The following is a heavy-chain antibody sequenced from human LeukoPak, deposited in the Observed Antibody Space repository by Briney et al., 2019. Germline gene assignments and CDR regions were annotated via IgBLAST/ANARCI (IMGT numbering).Heavy chain of an antibody. V-gene: IGHV3-23*01. J-gene: IGHJ4*02. Sequence: GGSLRLSCAASGFTFSSYAMSRVRQAPGKGLEWVSAISGSGGSTYYADSVKGRFTISRDNSKNTLYLQMNSLRAEDTAVYYCAKPLWQGQWLRAWFDYWGQGTLVTVSS. D-gene: IGHD3-22*01. CDR1: GFTFSSYA. CDR2: ISGSGGST. CDR3: AKPLWQGQWLRAWFDY.